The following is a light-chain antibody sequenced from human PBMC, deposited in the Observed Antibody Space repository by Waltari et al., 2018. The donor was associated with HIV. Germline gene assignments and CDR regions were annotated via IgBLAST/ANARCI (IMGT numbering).Light chain of an antibody. CDR1: SSNLGSIT. Sequence: QSVLTQPPSASGTPGQRVPISCSGSSSNLGSITVNWYRHLPGPAPTLLIYSDSQRPSGVPDRCSGSKSGTSASLASSGLQSEDEADYYCAAWEDSLNGPVFGGGTKLTVL. CDR2: SDS. V-gene: IGLV1-44*01. J-gene: IGLJ3*02. CDR3: AAWEDSLNGPV.